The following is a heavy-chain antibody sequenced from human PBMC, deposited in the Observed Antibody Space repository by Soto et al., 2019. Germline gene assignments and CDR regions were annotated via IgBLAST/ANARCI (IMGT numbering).Heavy chain of an antibody. CDR2: IIPIFGTA. Sequence: SVKVSCKASGYTFSNEAITWVRQAPVQGLEWMGGIIPIFGTANYAQKFQGRVTITADKSTSTAYMELSSLRSEDTAVYYCAVTPLSSGYDDMYYFDYWGQGTLVTVSS. CDR3: AVTPLSSGYDDMYYFDY. D-gene: IGHD5-12*01. CDR1: GYTFSNEA. J-gene: IGHJ4*02. V-gene: IGHV1-69*06.